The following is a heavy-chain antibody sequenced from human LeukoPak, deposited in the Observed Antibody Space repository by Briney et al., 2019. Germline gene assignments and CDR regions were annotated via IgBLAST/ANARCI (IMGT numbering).Heavy chain of an antibody. V-gene: IGHV3-30*18. CDR2: ISYDGRNK. Sequence: GGSLRLSCTASGFTFSSYGIHWVRQAPGKGLEWVAFISYDGRNKYSADSVKGRFTISRDNSKNTLYLQMNSLRAEDTAVYYCAKGRGRYCSGGSCYEFDYWGQGTLVPVSS. J-gene: IGHJ4*02. D-gene: IGHD2-15*01. CDR3: AKGRGRYCSGGSCYEFDY. CDR1: GFTFSSYG.